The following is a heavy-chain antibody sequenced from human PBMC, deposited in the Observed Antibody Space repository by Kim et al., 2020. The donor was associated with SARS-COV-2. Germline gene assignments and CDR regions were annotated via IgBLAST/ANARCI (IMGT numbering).Heavy chain of an antibody. CDR3: AKAQGFDWLSSFDY. J-gene: IGHJ4*02. Sequence: GGSLRLSCAASGFTFSSYGMHWVRQAPGKGLEWVAVISYDGSNKYYADSVKGRFTISRDNSKNTLYLQMNSLRAEDTAVYYCAKAQGFDWLSSFDYWGQG. CDR2: ISYDGSNK. D-gene: IGHD3-9*01. V-gene: IGHV3-30*18. CDR1: GFTFSSYG.